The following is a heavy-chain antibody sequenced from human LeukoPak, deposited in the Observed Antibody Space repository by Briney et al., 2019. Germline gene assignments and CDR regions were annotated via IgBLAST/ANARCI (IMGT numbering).Heavy chain of an antibody. D-gene: IGHD1-26*01. V-gene: IGHV1-18*01. CDR2: ISAYNGNT. CDR1: GYTFTSYG. Sequence: ASVKVSCKASGYTFTSYGISWVRQAPGQGLEWMGWISAYNGNTNYAQKLQGRVTMTTDTSTSTAYMERRSLKSDDTAVYYCARTDLRGSYYLPRPGGQGTLVTVSS. CDR3: ARTDLRGSYYLPRP. J-gene: IGHJ4*02.